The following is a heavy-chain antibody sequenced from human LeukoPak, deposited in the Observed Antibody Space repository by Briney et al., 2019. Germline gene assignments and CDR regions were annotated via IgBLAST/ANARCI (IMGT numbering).Heavy chain of an antibody. CDR1: GGSFSDYY. CDR2: INHSGST. CDR3: ARAFPWSSGGFYFQH. D-gene: IGHD6-19*01. J-gene: IGHJ1*01. V-gene: IGHV4-34*01. Sequence: TSETLSLTCAVYGGSFSDYYWSWIRQPPGKGLEWIGEINHSGSTNYNPSLKSRVTISVDTSKNQFSLKLSSVTAADTAVFYCARAFPWSSGGFYFQHWGQGTLVTVSS.